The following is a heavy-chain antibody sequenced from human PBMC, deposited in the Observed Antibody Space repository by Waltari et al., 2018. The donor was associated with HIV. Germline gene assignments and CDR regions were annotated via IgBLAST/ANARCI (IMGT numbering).Heavy chain of an antibody. D-gene: IGHD1-26*01. CDR1: GYTFSSYA. V-gene: IGHV7-4-1*02. CDR3: ARNREGPLDY. J-gene: IGHJ4*02. Sequence: QVQLVQSGSELKKPAASVKVPCKASGYTFSSYAGNWVRQDPGQGLEWMGWINTKTGNPTYVQGFTGRFVFSLYTSVSTAYLQISSLNAEDTAVYYCARNREGPLDYWGQGTLVTVSS. CDR2: INTKTGNP.